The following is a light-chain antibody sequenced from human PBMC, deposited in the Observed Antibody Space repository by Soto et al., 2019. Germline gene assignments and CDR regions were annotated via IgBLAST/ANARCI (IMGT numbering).Light chain of an antibody. V-gene: IGKV1-39*01. CDR3: QQSYSTPL. J-gene: IGKJ3*01. Sequence: DIQMTQSPSTLSGSVGDRVTITCRASQTISSWLAWYQQKPGKAPKLLIYGASSLQSGVPPRFSGSGSGTDFTLTISSLQPEDFATYYCQQSYSTPLFGPGTKVDIK. CDR2: GAS. CDR1: QTISSW.